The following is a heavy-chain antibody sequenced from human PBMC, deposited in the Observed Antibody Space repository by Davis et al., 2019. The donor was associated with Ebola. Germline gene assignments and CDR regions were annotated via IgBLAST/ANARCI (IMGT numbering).Heavy chain of an antibody. J-gene: IGHJ4*02. V-gene: IGHV1-69*13. CDR3: ARDRYSDGSGYFFEQSH. Sequence: SVKVSCKASGGTFSSYTITWVRQAPGQGLEWMGWVIPVFGTTNYAQKFQGRVTLTADESTSTAYMELRSLRFEDTAVYYCARDRYSDGSGYFFEQSHWGQGTLVTVSS. D-gene: IGHD3-22*01. CDR2: VIPVFGTT. CDR1: GGTFSSYT.